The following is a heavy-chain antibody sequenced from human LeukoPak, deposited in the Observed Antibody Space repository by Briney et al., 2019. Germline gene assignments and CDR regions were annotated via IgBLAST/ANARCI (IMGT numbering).Heavy chain of an antibody. CDR3: ARYRDSSGLLMDY. J-gene: IGHJ4*02. Sequence: ASVKVSCKASGYTFTGYYMHWVRQAPGQGLEWMGRIIPILGIANYAQKFQGRVTITADKSTSTAYMELSSLRSEDTVVYYCARYRDSSGLLMDYWGQGTLVTVSS. D-gene: IGHD3-22*01. CDR2: IIPILGIA. V-gene: IGHV1-69*02. CDR1: GYTFTGYY.